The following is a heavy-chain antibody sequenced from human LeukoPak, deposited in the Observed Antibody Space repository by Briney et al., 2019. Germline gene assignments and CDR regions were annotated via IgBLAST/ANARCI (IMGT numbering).Heavy chain of an antibody. CDR1: GFTFSSYA. J-gene: IGHJ4*02. Sequence: GGSLRLSCAASGFTFSSYAMSWVRQAPGKGLEWVSAISGSGGSTYYADSVKGRFTISRDNSKNTLYLQMNSLRAEDTAVYYCAKDGGWGYCSSSSCNYWGQGTLVTVSS. CDR3: AKDGGWGYCSSSSCNY. D-gene: IGHD2-2*01. CDR2: ISGSGGST. V-gene: IGHV3-23*01.